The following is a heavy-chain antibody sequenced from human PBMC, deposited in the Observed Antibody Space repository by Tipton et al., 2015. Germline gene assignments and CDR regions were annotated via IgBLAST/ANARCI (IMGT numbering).Heavy chain of an antibody. CDR2: ISYSGNT. V-gene: IGHV4-61*01. CDR3: ARARGRHGGLFDS. CDR1: GGSVNSANYY. D-gene: IGHD4-23*01. Sequence: LRLSCTVSGGSVNSANYYWSWIRQPPGKGLEWIGYISYSGNTNYNPSLKSRVTISVDKSKNQFSLKMSSVTASDTAVYYCARARGRHGGLFDSWGQGILVTVSS. J-gene: IGHJ4*02.